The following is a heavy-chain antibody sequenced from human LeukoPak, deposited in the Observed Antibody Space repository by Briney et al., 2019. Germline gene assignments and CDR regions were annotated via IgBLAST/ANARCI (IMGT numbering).Heavy chain of an antibody. CDR2: INWNGGST. J-gene: IGHJ3*02. V-gene: IGHV3-20*01. Sequence: GGSLRLSCAASGFTFSSYAMSWVRQAPGKGLEWVSGINWNGGSTGYADSVKGRFTISRDNAKNSLYLQMNSLRAEDTALYHCARVASDRAVAGALDIWGQGTMVTVSS. CDR3: ARVASDRAVAGALDI. D-gene: IGHD6-19*01. CDR1: GFTFSSYA.